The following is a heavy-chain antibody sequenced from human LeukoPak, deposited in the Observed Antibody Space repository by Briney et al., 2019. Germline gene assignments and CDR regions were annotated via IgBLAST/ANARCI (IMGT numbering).Heavy chain of an antibody. CDR1: GDSISTYY. Sequence: PSETLSLTCTVSGDSISTYYWSWIRQSPGKGLEWIAYIYYRGTTNYNPSLKSRVTISADTSKTQFSLILSSVTAADTAVYYCVSSSPRYCTGGTCYSSRGFDYWGQGALVTVPS. D-gene: IGHD2-15*01. CDR2: IYYRGTT. V-gene: IGHV4-59*01. J-gene: IGHJ4*02. CDR3: VSSSPRYCTGGTCYSSRGFDY.